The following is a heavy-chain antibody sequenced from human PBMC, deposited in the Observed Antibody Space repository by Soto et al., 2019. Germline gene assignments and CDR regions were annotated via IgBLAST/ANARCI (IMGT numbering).Heavy chain of an antibody. CDR1: GFTFSSYA. D-gene: IGHD2-15*01. V-gene: IGHV3-23*01. CDR2: ITGSGGST. Sequence: PGGSLRLSCAASGFTFSSYAMSWVRQAPGRGLEWVSSITGSGGSTYYADSAKGRFTISRDNSKNTLYLQMNSLRAEDTAVYYCARDYCNGDSCHSPVDYWGQGTLVTVSS. J-gene: IGHJ4*02. CDR3: ARDYCNGDSCHSPVDY.